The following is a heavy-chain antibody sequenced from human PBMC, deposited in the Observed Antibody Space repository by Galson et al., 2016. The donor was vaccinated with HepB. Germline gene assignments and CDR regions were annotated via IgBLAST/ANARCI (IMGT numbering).Heavy chain of an antibody. CDR3: TRHALGGNYIPDDY. J-gene: IGHJ4*02. D-gene: IGHD2-2*02. V-gene: IGHV3-21*01. CDR2: LSGSTIYI. Sequence: SLRLSCAASGFTFSSYSMSWVRQAPGKGLEWVASLSGSTIYIYYADSVEGRFTISRDNANNLLYLQMNSLRAEDTAVYYCTRHALGGNYIPDDYRGQGTLLTVSS. CDR1: GFTFSSYS.